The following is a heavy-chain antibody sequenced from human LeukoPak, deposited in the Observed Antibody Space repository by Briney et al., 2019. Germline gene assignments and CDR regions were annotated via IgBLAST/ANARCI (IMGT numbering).Heavy chain of an antibody. J-gene: IGHJ4*02. CDR3: ARDKRYCSSTSCYYLDY. V-gene: IGHV1-69*13. CDR1: GGTFSSYA. Sequence: SVKVSCKASGGTFSSYAISWVRQAPGQGLEWMGGIITIFGTANYAQKFQGRVTITADESTSTAYMELSSLRSEDTAVYYCARDKRYCSSTSCYYLDYWGQGTLVTVSS. D-gene: IGHD2-2*01. CDR2: IITIFGTA.